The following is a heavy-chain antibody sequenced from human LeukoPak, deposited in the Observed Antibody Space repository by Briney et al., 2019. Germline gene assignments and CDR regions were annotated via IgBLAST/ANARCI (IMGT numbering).Heavy chain of an antibody. CDR3: ARGFGGASIDY. CDR2: IYTSGST. D-gene: IGHD3-16*01. J-gene: IGHJ4*02. Sequence: SETLSLTCTVSGGSISSGSYYWSWIRQPAGKGLEWIGRIYTSGSTNYNPSLKSRVTISVDTSKNQFSLKLSSVTAADTAVYYCARGFGGASIDYWGQGTLVTVSS. V-gene: IGHV4-61*02. CDR1: GGSISSGSYY.